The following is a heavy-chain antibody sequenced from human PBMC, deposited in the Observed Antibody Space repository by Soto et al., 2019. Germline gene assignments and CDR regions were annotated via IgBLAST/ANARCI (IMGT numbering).Heavy chain of an antibody. Sequence: SVKVSCKASGGTFSSYAISWVRQAPGQGLEWMGGIIPIFGTANYAQKFQGRVTITADESTSTAYMELSSLRSEDTAVYYCARVHHDILTGYYSPLDYWGQGTLVTVSS. J-gene: IGHJ4*02. CDR1: GGTFSSYA. CDR2: IIPIFGTA. D-gene: IGHD3-9*01. CDR3: ARVHHDILTGYYSPLDY. V-gene: IGHV1-69*13.